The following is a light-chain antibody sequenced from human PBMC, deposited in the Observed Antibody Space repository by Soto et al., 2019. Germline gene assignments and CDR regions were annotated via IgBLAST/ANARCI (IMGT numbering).Light chain of an antibody. CDR2: EVS. CDR3: SAWDGSLNGDV. Sequence: QSVLTQPPSASGSPGQSVTISCTGTSSDIGRYNYVSWYQHHPDKAPKLIIYEVSKRPSGVPDRFSGSKSDNTASLTVSGVQAEDEAHYYCSAWDGSLNGDVFGTGTKVTVL. CDR1: SSDIGRYNY. V-gene: IGLV2-8*01. J-gene: IGLJ1*01.